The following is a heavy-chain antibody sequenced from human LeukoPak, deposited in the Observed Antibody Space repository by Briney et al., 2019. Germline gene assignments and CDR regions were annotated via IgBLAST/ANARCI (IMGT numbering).Heavy chain of an antibody. J-gene: IGHJ5*01. V-gene: IGHV3-7*01. CDR2: IRQEGVEE. D-gene: IGHD2-21*01. CDR3: ARVGERDKFALIEGRFDS. CDR1: GFSFSSYW. Sequence: GGSLRLSCTASGFSFSSYWMSWVRQAPGKGREGVANIRQEGVEECYLDSVKGRFTISRDNAKVSVHLQMNSLRAEDTAVYYCARVGERDKFALIEGRFDSWGQGTLVTVSS.